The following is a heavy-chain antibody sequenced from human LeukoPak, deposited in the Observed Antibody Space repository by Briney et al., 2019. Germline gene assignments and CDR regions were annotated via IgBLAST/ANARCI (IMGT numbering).Heavy chain of an antibody. D-gene: IGHD6-19*01. V-gene: IGHV1-46*01. CDR2: INPSGGST. CDR3: ARDQDLDIAVAGTFDY. J-gene: IGHJ4*02. CDR1: GYTFTSYA. Sequence: ASVKVSCKASGYTFTSYAMHWVRQAPGQRLEWMGIINPSGGSTSYAQEFQGRVTMTRDTSTSTVYMELSSPRSEDTAVYYCARDQDLDIAVAGTFDYWGQGTLVTVSS.